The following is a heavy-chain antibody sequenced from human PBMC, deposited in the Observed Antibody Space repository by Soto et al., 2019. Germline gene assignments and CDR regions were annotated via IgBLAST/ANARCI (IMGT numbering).Heavy chain of an antibody. CDR3: ATHREGATYYFDS. CDR1: TFTFTSSA. J-gene: IGHJ4*02. V-gene: IGHV1-58*01. D-gene: IGHD1-26*01. CDR2: IVVGSGNT. Sequence: QMQLVQSGPEVKKPGTSVKVSCKASTFTFTSSAVQWVRQARGQRLEWLGWIVVGSGNTKYAQNFQERVTITRDMSSGTAYLERSSLRSEDKAVYYSATHREGATYYFDSWGQGTLLTVSS.